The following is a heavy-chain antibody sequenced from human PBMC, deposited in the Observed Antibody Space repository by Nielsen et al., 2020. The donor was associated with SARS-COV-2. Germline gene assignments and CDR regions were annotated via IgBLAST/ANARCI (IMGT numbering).Heavy chain of an antibody. CDR3: AAGYYDSSGYYYELDY. V-gene: IGHV1-46*01. D-gene: IGHD3-22*01. CDR1: GYTFTSYY. J-gene: IGHJ4*02. CDR2: INPSGGST. Sequence: ASVKVSCKASGYTFTSYYMHWVRQAPGQGLEWMGIINPSGGSTSYAQKFQGRVTMTRDMSTSTAYMELSSLRSEDTAVYYCAAGYYDSSGYYYELDYWGQGTLVTVSS.